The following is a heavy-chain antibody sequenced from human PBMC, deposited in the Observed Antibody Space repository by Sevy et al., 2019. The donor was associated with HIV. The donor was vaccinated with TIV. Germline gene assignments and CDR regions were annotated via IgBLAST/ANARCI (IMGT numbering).Heavy chain of an antibody. Sequence: GGSLRLSCTASGFSFSSSWMHWVRQPPGKGPVWVSHINSDGMSTRYADSVKGRFTVSRDNGKNTMYLQMNSLRVDDTADYYCAKGHRGVTDYWGQGTLVTVSS. CDR1: GFSFSSSW. D-gene: IGHD3-10*01. J-gene: IGHJ4*02. CDR3: AKGHRGVTDY. CDR2: INSDGMST. V-gene: IGHV3-74*01.